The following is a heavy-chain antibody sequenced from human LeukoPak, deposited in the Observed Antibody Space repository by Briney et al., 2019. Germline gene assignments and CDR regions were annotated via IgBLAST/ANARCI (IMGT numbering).Heavy chain of an antibody. CDR3: ARTMYGSGIPTLDY. CDR1: GGSISSDNW. Sequence: PSGTLSLTCAVSGGSISSDNWWSWVRQPPGKGLEWIGEIYHSGSTNYNPSLKGRVSISVDKSKNQFSLNLNSVTAAGTAVYYCARTMYGSGIPTLDYWGQGTLVTVSS. CDR2: IYHSGST. D-gene: IGHD3-10*01. V-gene: IGHV4-4*02. J-gene: IGHJ4*02.